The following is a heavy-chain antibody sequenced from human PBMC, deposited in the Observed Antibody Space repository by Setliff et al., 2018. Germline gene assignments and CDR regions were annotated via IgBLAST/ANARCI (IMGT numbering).Heavy chain of an antibody. Sequence: SVKVSCKSSGGTFSSSGITWVRQAPGQGLQWLGRFIPILGATNYAQNFQGRVTITADESTSTGYMELRSLRSDDTAVYYCARGGMAAAGRKGVFEHWGQGTLVTVSS. CDR1: GGTFSSSG. J-gene: IGHJ4*02. CDR2: FIPILGAT. V-gene: IGHV1-69*13. CDR3: ARGGMAAAGRKGVFEH. D-gene: IGHD6-13*01.